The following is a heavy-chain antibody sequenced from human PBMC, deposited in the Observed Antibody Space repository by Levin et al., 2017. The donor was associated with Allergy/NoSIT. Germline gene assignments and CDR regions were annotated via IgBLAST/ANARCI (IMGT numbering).Heavy chain of an antibody. D-gene: IGHD6-13*01. V-gene: IGHV3-23*01. CDR1: GFIFRNYV. CDR3: AKKFDGGSSWYAFDH. J-gene: IGHJ4*02. Sequence: PGESLKISCAASGFIFRNYVMTWLRQSPRKGLEWVSSIGGSGDSAYYADSVKGRFTVSRDNSKNTLYLQMSSLGAEDTAVYYCAKKFDGGSSWYAFDHWGQGTLVTVSS. CDR2: IGGSGDSA.